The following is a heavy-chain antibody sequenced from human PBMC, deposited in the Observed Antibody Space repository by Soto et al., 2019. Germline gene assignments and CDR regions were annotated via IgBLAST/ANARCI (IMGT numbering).Heavy chain of an antibody. CDR1: GDSVSSGSFY. Sequence: QVQLQESGPGLVKPSETLSLTCTVSGDSVSSGSFYWSWIRQPPGKGLEWIGYVDYSGSTSYNPSLKGRATISRDTSQSQFSLDLNSVTPADTAVYYCARVQRSASRFDPWGQGTRVTVSS. V-gene: IGHV4-61*01. D-gene: IGHD6-25*01. CDR3: ARVQRSASRFDP. CDR2: VDYSGST. J-gene: IGHJ5*02.